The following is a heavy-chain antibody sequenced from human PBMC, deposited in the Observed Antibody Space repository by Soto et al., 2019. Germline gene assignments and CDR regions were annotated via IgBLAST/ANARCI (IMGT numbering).Heavy chain of an antibody. Sequence: GGSLRLSCEASGFTFSTYAMGWVRQAPGKGLEWVSAIGGGAGSTYYEDSVNGRFTISSDNSKNTLYLQMNSLRAEDTAVYYCASLEWGKRASPDMDVWGKGTTVTVSS. V-gene: IGHV3-23*01. CDR1: GFTFSTYA. D-gene: IGHD3-3*01. CDR2: IGGGAGST. J-gene: IGHJ6*03. CDR3: ASLEWGKRASPDMDV.